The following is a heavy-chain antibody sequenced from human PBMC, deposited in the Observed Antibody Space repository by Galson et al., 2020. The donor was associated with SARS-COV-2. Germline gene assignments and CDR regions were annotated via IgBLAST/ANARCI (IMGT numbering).Heavy chain of an antibody. CDR2: IYYSGST. Sequence: ASETLSLTCTVSGGPISSGGYYWSWIRQHPGKGLEWIGYIYYSGSTYYNPSLKSRVTISVDTSKNQFSLKLSSVTAADTAVYYCAALGRDTAMVTQGGWGQGTLVTVSS. V-gene: IGHV4-31*03. CDR1: GGPISSGGYY. CDR3: AALGRDTAMVTQGG. D-gene: IGHD5-18*01. J-gene: IGHJ4*02.